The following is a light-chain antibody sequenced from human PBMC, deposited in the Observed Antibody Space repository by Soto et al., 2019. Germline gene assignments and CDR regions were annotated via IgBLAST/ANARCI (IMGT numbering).Light chain of an antibody. CDR2: TAS. CDR3: QQSYSNRT. J-gene: IGKJ2*01. Sequence: DIQMTHSPSSLSASVGDRVTISCRASQSISRYLNWYQQKPGKAPKLLIYTASSLQSGVPSRFSGSGSGTDFTRTISSLQPEDFATYYCQQSYSNRTFGQGTKLEI. V-gene: IGKV1-39*01. CDR1: QSISRY.